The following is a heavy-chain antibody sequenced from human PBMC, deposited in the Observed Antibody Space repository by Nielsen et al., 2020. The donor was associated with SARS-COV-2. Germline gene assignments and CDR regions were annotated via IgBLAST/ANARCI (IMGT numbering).Heavy chain of an antibody. Sequence: GESLKISCKGSGYSFTSYWIGWVRQMPGKGLEWMGIIYPGDSYTNDSPSLEGHVTISADKSISTAYLQWSSLKASDTAMYYCARIYSSSWPHFDYWGQGTLVTVSS. CDR2: IYPGDSYT. V-gene: IGHV5-51*01. CDR1: GYSFTSYW. CDR3: ARIYSSSWPHFDY. J-gene: IGHJ4*02. D-gene: IGHD6-13*01.